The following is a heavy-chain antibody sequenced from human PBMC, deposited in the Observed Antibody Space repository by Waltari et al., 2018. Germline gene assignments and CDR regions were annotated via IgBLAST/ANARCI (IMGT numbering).Heavy chain of an antibody. Sequence: EVQLVESGGGLVQPGGSLRLSCAVSGFSVSKNYMTWVRQAPGKGLEWVSVIYSGGGTYHADSVKGRFSISRHDSKNTLNLQMNNLRAEDTAMYYCARVDFWSGYCFDYWGQGTLVTVSS. CDR3: ARVDFWSGYCFDY. CDR2: IYSGGGT. V-gene: IGHV3-53*04. CDR1: GFSVSKNY. J-gene: IGHJ4*02. D-gene: IGHD3-3*01.